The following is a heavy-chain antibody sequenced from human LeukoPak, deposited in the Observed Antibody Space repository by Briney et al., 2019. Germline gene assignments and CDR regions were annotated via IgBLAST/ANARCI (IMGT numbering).Heavy chain of an antibody. CDR3: ARGYDFWSGYYPYYYYGMDV. D-gene: IGHD3-3*01. CDR2: IYYSGST. J-gene: IGHJ6*02. V-gene: IGHV4-31*03. Sequence: SQTLSLTCTVSGGSISSGVYYWSWIRQHPGKGLEWIGYIYYSGSTYYNPSLKSRVTISVDTSKSQFSLKLSSVTAADTAVYYCARGYDFWSGYYPYYYYGMDVWGQGTTVTVSS. CDR1: GGSISSGVYY.